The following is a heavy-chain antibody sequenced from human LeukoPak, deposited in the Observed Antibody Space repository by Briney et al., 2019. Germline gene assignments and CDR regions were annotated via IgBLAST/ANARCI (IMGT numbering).Heavy chain of an antibody. Sequence: GGSLRLSCAASGFTFRDYSMNWVRQAPGKGLEWISYISTSSSPIHYADSVKGRFTISRDNAKNTLYLQMNSLRAEDTSVYYCAQGGSPGAFDYWGQGTLVTVSS. D-gene: IGHD1-26*01. J-gene: IGHJ4*02. V-gene: IGHV3-48*04. CDR1: GFTFRDYS. CDR3: AQGGSPGAFDY. CDR2: ISTSSSPI.